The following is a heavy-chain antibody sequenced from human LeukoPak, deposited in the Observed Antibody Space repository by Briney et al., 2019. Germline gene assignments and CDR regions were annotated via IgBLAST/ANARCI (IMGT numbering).Heavy chain of an antibody. V-gene: IGHV3-23*01. J-gene: IGHJ4*02. Sequence: GRSLRPSCTPSGFTFSNYAMSWDRQAPGEVMEWDSTISARGGSTNYADSVKGRFTISRDNPENTLYLQMNSLRAEHTAIYNCANCRTSDTILPFDYWRQGTLLTVPS. CDR2: ISARGGST. CDR1: GFTFSNYA. D-gene: IGHD2-15*01. CDR3: ANCRTSDTILPFDY.